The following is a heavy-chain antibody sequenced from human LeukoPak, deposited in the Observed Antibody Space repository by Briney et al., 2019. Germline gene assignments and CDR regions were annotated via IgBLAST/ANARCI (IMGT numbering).Heavy chain of an antibody. CDR3: ARVPTVGASPDY. Sequence: PSETLSLTCAVYGGSFSGYYWSWIRQPPGKGLEWIGEINHSGSTNYNPSLKSRVTISVDTSKNQFSLKLSSVTAADTAVYYCARVPTVGASPDYWGQGTLVTVSS. V-gene: IGHV4-34*01. D-gene: IGHD1-26*01. J-gene: IGHJ4*02. CDR2: INHSGST. CDR1: GGSFSGYY.